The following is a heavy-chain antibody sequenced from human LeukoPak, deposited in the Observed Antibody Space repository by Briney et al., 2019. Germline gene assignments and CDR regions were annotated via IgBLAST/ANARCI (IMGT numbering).Heavy chain of an antibody. D-gene: IGHD5-18*01. CDR1: GYTFTSYY. V-gene: IGHV1-69*05. CDR2: IIPIFGTA. J-gene: IGHJ6*03. Sequence: ASVKVSCKASGYTFTSYYMHLVRQAPGQGLEWMGRIIPIFGTANYAQKFQGRVTITTDESTSTAYMELSSLRSEDTAVYYCARGDGYLAGYYYYYMDVWGKGTTVTVSS. CDR3: ARGDGYLAGYYYYYMDV.